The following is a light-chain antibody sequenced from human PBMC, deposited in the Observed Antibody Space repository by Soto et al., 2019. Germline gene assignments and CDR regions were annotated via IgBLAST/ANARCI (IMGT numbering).Light chain of an antibody. Sequence: QSALTQPPSVSGSPGQSVTISCTGTSSDVGYYNRVSWYQQPPGTAPKLMVFEDSNRPSGVPDRFSGSKSGNTASLTISGLQAEDEADYYCSSYTTSSTLVFGGGTKLTVL. J-gene: IGLJ2*01. V-gene: IGLV2-18*02. CDR3: SSYTTSSTLV. CDR1: SSDVGYYNR. CDR2: EDS.